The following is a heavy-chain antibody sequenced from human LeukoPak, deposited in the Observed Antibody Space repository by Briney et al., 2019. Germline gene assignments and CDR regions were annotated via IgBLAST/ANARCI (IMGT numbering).Heavy chain of an antibody. Sequence: GGSLRLSCAASGFTFSNAWMTWVRQAPGKGLEWVANIKQDGSEKYYVDSVKGRFTISRDNSKNTLYLQMNSLRSDDTAVYYCARDTTDIVATIQRSGKTPRNPLDYWGQGTLVTVSS. J-gene: IGHJ4*02. D-gene: IGHD5-12*01. CDR3: ARDTTDIVATIQRSGKTPRNPLDY. CDR1: GFTFSNAW. CDR2: IKQDGSEK. V-gene: IGHV3-7*03.